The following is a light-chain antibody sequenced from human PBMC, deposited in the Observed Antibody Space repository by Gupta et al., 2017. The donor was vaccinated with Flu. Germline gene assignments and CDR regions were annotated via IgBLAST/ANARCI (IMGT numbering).Light chain of an antibody. CDR1: QSVGSN. Sequence: GERATLSCRASQSVGSNLAWYQQKSGQAPRLLIYGASTRATGIPARFSGSGSGTEFTLTVSSLQSEDFAVYYCQQYYDWPLTFGGGTKLEIK. CDR2: GAS. CDR3: QQYYDWPLT. J-gene: IGKJ4*01. V-gene: IGKV3-15*01.